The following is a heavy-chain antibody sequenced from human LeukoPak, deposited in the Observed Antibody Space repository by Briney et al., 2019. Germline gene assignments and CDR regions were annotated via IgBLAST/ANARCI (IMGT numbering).Heavy chain of an antibody. V-gene: IGHV3-30-3*01. J-gene: IGHJ4*02. CDR1: GFTFSSYE. CDR3: ARDKGGYYYDSSGFDY. Sequence: GGSLRLSCAASGFTFSSYEMNWVRQAPGKGLEWVAVISYDGNKKYYADSVKGRFTISRDNSKNTLYLQMNSLRTEDTAVYYCARDKGGYYYDSSGFDYWGQGTLVTVSS. D-gene: IGHD3-22*01. CDR2: ISYDGNKK.